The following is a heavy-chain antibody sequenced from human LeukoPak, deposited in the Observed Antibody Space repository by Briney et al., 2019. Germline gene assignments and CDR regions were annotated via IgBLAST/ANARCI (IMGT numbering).Heavy chain of an antibody. Sequence: SETLSLTCAVYGGSFSGYYWNLIRQPPGKGLEWIGEINHSGSTKYNPSLKSRVNLSIDTSKNQFSLKLSSVTAADTAVYYCAGSTDYGGNFFDYWGQGTLVTVSS. V-gene: IGHV4-34*01. CDR3: AGSTDYGGNFFDY. J-gene: IGHJ4*02. D-gene: IGHD4-23*01. CDR2: INHSGST. CDR1: GGSFSGYY.